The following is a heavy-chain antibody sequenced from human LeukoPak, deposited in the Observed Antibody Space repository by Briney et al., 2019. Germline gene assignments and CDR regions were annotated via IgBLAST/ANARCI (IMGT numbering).Heavy chain of an antibody. CDR1: GFTFSSYS. CDR3: ARDTYYFDY. D-gene: IGHD3-16*01. CDR2: INSDGSTT. J-gene: IGHJ4*02. V-gene: IGHV3-74*01. Sequence: GGSLRLSCAASGFTFSSYSMNWVRQAPGKGLVWVSRINSDGSTTTYADSVKGRFTISRDNAKNTLYLQMNSLRAEDTAVYYCARDTYYFDYWGQGTLVTVSS.